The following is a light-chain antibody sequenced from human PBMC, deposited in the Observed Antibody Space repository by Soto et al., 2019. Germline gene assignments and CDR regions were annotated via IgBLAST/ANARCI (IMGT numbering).Light chain of an antibody. J-gene: IGLJ2*01. CDR1: SSDVGGYNY. Sequence: QSALTQPASVSGSPGQSITISCTGTSSDVGGYNYVSWYQQHPGKAPKLMIYEVSNRPSGVSNRFSGSNSGNTASLTISGLQAEDEADYYSSSYTSSSTVVVGGGTKVTVL. CDR2: EVS. CDR3: SSYTSSSTVV. V-gene: IGLV2-14*01.